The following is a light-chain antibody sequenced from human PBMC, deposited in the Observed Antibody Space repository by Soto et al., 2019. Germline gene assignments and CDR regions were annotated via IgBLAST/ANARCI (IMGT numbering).Light chain of an antibody. Sequence: QSVLTQPRSVAGSPGQSVTSSCTGSSSDVGTYDFVSWYQQHPGKAPRLMIFDVSERPSGVPDRFSGSKSGNTASLTIPGLQAEDEADYYCCLYAVTFYVFGTGTKSPS. CDR3: CLYAVTFYV. J-gene: IGLJ1*01. CDR2: DVS. V-gene: IGLV2-11*01. CDR1: SSDVGTYDF.